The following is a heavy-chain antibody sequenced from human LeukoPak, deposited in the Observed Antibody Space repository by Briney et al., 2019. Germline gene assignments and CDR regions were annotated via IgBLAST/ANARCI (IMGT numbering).Heavy chain of an antibody. Sequence: PSETLSLTCTVTGGSISSYYWSWIRQPPGKGLEWIGNIYYSGSTNYNPSLKSRVTISVDTSKNQFSLKRSSVTAADTAVYYCARRVVTAITFDYWGRGTLVTVSS. V-gene: IGHV4-59*08. D-gene: IGHD2-21*02. CDR3: ARRVVTAITFDY. J-gene: IGHJ4*02. CDR2: IYYSGST. CDR1: GGSISSYY.